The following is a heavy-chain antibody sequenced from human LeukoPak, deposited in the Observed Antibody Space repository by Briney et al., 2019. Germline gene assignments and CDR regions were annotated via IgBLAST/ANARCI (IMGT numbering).Heavy chain of an antibody. CDR1: GFTFSDFY. D-gene: IGHD6-13*01. CDR2: ISSSSTDT. Sequence: SGGSLRLSCAASGFTFSDFYMSWIRQAPGKGLEWLSDISSSSTDTNYADSVKGRFTISRDNAKNSLSLELNSLRVDDTAIYYCARVGSTAEAGTPDYWGQGTLVTVSS. J-gene: IGHJ4*02. V-gene: IGHV3-11*06. CDR3: ARVGSTAEAGTPDY.